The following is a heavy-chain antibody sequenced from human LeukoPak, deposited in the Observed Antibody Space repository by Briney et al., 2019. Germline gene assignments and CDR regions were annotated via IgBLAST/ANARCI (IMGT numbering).Heavy chain of an antibody. J-gene: IGHJ5*02. D-gene: IGHD6-13*01. CDR2: INHSGST. CDR3: ARGKRYSSSWYSRDNWFDP. Sequence: SETLSLTCAVYGGSFSSYYWSWIRQPPGKGLEWVGEINHSGSTNYNPSLRSRVTISVDTSKNQFSLRLNSVTAADTAVYYCARGKRYSSSWYSRDNWFDPWGQGTLVTVSS. CDR1: GGSFSSYY. V-gene: IGHV4-34*01.